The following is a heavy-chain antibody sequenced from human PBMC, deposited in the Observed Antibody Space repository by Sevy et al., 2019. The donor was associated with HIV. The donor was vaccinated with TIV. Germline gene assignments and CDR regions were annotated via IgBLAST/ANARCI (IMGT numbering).Heavy chain of an antibody. CDR3: TTRLRLGELSLLSFDY. CDR2: IKSKTDGGTT. J-gene: IGHJ4*02. Sequence: GGSLRLSCAASGFSFSNAWMGWVRQAPGKGLEWVGRIKSKTDGGTTDYAAPVKGRFTISRDDSKNTLYLQMNSLKTEDTAVYYCTTRLRLGELSLLSFDYWGQGTLVTVSS. D-gene: IGHD3-16*02. V-gene: IGHV3-15*01. CDR1: GFSFSNAW.